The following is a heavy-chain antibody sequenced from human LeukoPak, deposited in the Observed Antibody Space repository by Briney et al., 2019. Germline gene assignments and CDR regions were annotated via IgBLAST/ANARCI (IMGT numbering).Heavy chain of an antibody. V-gene: IGHV4-34*01. J-gene: IGHJ5*02. D-gene: IGHD3-10*01. CDR1: GGSFSGYY. CDR2: INHSGST. CDR3: ASESDRVVRGAKNWFDP. Sequence: SETLSLTCAVYGGSFSGYYWSWIRQPPGKGLEWIGEINHSGSTNYNPSLKSRVTISVDTSKNQFSLKLSSVTAADTAVYYCASESDRVVRGAKNWFDPWGQGTLVTVSS.